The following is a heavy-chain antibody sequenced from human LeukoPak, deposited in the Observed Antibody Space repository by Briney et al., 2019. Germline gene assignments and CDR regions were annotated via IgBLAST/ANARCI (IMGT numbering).Heavy chain of an antibody. V-gene: IGHV1-69*05. Sequence: SVKVSCKASGGSFSSYAISWVRQAPGQGLEWVGGIIPIFGTANYAQKFQGRVTITTDESTSTAYMELSSLRSEDTAVYYCARGPPAGYYGDPADSYYFDYWGQGTLVTVSS. J-gene: IGHJ4*02. CDR3: ARGPPAGYYGDPADSYYFDY. D-gene: IGHD3-10*01. CDR1: GGSFSSYA. CDR2: IIPIFGTA.